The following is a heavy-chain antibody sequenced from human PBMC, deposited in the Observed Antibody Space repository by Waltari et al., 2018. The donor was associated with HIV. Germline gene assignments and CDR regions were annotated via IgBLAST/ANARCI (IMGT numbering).Heavy chain of an antibody. V-gene: IGHV3-15*01. CDR1: GFTFTNAW. D-gene: IGHD3-10*01. J-gene: IGHJ4*02. CDR3: TTDLRLLVWFGEGGGY. CDR2: IKSKADGGTT. Sequence: EVQLVESGGDLVKPGGSLRLSCAASGFTFTNAWMSWVRQAPGKGLEWVGRIKSKADGGTTDYAAPVKGRFTISRDDSKNTLYLQMSSLKSDDTAMYYCTTDLRLLVWFGEGGGYWGQGTLVTVAS.